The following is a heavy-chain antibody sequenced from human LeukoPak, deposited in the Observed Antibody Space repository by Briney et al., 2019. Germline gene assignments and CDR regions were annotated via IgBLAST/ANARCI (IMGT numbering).Heavy chain of an antibody. CDR1: GFPFGDYA. CDR2: IRSKAYGATT. Sequence: GGSLRLSCTASGFPFGDYAMSWVRQAPGKGLEWVGFIRSKAYGATTEYAASVKGRFTISRDDSKSIAYLQMNSLKTEDTAVYYCTRDASECSGGSCYSSLSYYYYYMDVWGKGTTVTVSS. J-gene: IGHJ6*03. CDR3: TRDASECSGGSCYSSLSYYYYYMDV. V-gene: IGHV3-49*04. D-gene: IGHD2-15*01.